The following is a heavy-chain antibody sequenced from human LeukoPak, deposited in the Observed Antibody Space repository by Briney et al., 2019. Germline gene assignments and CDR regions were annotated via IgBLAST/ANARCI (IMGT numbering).Heavy chain of an antibody. CDR2: IDPSDSYT. Sequence: GGALKISCKGAGSHFTSYWISWVRQMPGKGLEWMGMIDPSDSYTNYSPSFQGHLTISADKSISTAYLQWSSLKASDTAMYYCASTSGSYYPLDAFDIWGQGTRLTVSS. J-gene: IGHJ3*02. D-gene: IGHD3-10*01. CDR1: GSHFTSYW. V-gene: IGHV5-10-1*01. CDR3: ASTSGSYYPLDAFDI.